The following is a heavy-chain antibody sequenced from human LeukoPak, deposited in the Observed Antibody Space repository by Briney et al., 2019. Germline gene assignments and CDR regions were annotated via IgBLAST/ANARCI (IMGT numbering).Heavy chain of an antibody. CDR3: ARVTPGGSHALDY. CDR1: GDSISRDGYY. J-gene: IGHJ4*02. D-gene: IGHD3-16*01. CDR2: IYHSGGA. V-gene: IGHV4-30-2*01. Sequence: SETLFLTCTVSGDSISRDGYYWSWIRQPPGKGLEWIGYIYHSGGAYSNPSLKSRGTISVDKSKNQFSLSLNSVTAADTAVYYCARVTPGGSHALDYWGQGTLVIVSS.